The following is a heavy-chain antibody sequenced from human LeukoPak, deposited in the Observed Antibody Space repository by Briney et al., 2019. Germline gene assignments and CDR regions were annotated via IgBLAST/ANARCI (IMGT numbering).Heavy chain of an antibody. D-gene: IGHD3-3*01. CDR2: INSDGSST. V-gene: IGHV3-74*01. Sequence: PGGSVRLSCAASGFTFSNYWMHWVRHAPGKGLVWVSLINSDGSSTIYADSVKGRFTISRDNAKNTLYLQMNSLRAEDTAVYYCARGPTIFGVVNDAFDIWGQGTMVTVSS. CDR3: ARGPTIFGVVNDAFDI. CDR1: GFTFSNYW. J-gene: IGHJ3*02.